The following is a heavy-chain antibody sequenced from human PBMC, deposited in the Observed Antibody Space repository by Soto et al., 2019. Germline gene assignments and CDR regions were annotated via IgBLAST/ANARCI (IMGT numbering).Heavy chain of an antibody. J-gene: IGHJ4*02. CDR3: ARLPVFGYGDYVDY. D-gene: IGHD4-17*01. Sequence: GGSLRLSCAASGFTFSSYGMHWVRQAPGKGLEWVAVIWYDGSNKYYADSVKGRFTISRDNSKNTLYLQMNSLRAEDTAVYYCARLPVFGYGDYVDYWGQGTLVTVSS. CDR2: IWYDGSNK. V-gene: IGHV3-33*01. CDR1: GFTFSSYG.